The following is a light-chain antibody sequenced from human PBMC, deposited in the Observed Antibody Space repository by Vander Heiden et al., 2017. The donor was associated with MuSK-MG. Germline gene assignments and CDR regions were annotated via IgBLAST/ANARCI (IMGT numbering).Light chain of an antibody. V-gene: IGKV3-20*01. CDR3: QQYDNSPYT. CDR1: QTVRSTH. Sequence: EILLTQTPGTLSLSPGERATLSCRTSQTVRSTHLAWYQHRPGQAPRVVIYSTSTRATGIPNRFTGSGSGTDFTLTITGLEAEDFAVYYCQQYDNSPYTFGQGTKLDLK. J-gene: IGKJ2*01. CDR2: STS.